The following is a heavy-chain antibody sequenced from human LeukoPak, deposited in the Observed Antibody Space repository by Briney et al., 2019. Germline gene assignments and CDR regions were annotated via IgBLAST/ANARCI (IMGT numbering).Heavy chain of an antibody. J-gene: IGHJ4*02. V-gene: IGHV3-9*01. CDR2: ISWNSGSI. CDR3: VREVGPCDY. D-gene: IGHD3-10*01. Sequence: GGSLRLSCAASGFTFDDYAIHWVRQAPGKGLEWVSGISWNSGSIGYADSVKGRFTISRDNAKNSLYLQMNSLRAEDTAVYYCVREVGPCDYWGQGTLVTVSS. CDR1: GFTFDDYA.